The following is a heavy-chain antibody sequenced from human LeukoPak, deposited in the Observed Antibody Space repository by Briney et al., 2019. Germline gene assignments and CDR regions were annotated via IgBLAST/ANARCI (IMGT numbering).Heavy chain of an antibody. CDR2: IYSSGKT. Sequence: SETLSLTCTVSGGSINNYYWTWIRQPAGKGLEWIGRIYSSGKTNYNPFLKSRVTMSVDTSNNQLSLMMTSVTAADTAVFYCARTPQGDNYFDYWGQGHLVTVSS. J-gene: IGHJ4*02. CDR3: ARTPQGDNYFDY. CDR1: GGSINNYY. V-gene: IGHV4-4*07. D-gene: IGHD3-9*01.